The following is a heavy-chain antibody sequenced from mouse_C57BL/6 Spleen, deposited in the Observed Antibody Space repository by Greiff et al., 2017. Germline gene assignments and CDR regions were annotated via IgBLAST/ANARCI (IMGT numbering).Heavy chain of an antibody. CDR2: IYPGSGST. CDR3: ARVGWFFDY. V-gene: IGHV1-55*01. J-gene: IGHJ2*01. CDR1: GYTFTSYW. D-gene: IGHD2-3*01. Sequence: QVHVKQPGAELVKPGASVKMSCKASGYTFTSYWITWVKQRPGQGLEWIGDIYPGSGSTNYNEKFKSKATLTVDTSSSTAYMQLSSLTSEDSAVYYCARVGWFFDYWGQGTTLTVSS.